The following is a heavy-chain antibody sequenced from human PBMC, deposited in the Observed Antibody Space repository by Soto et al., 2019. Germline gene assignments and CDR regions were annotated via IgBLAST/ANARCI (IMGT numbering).Heavy chain of an antibody. CDR2: IHYSGIT. J-gene: IGHJ4*02. CDR1: GYSISSDNW. Sequence: SETLSLTCGVSGYSISSDNWWVWIRQPPGKGLEWIGYIHYSGITYSNPSLKSRLTMSVDTSKNQFSLKLSSVTAADTAAYYCARDGGSTVTYPHWGQGTLVTVSS. CDR3: ARDGGSTVTYPH. V-gene: IGHV4-28*03. D-gene: IGHD4-17*01.